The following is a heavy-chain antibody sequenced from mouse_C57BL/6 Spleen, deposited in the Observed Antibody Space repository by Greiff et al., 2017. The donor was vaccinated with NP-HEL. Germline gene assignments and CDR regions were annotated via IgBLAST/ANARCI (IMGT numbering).Heavy chain of an antibody. CDR3: ARGGYYGSSYGWFAY. D-gene: IGHD1-1*01. Sequence: ESGPGLVKPSQSLSLTCSVTGYSITSGYYWNWIRQFPGNKLEWMGYISYDGSNNYNPSLKNRISITRDTSKNQFFLKLNSVTTEDTATYYCARGGYYGSSYGWFAYWGQGTLVTVSA. V-gene: IGHV3-6*01. CDR1: GYSITSGYY. J-gene: IGHJ3*01. CDR2: ISYDGSN.